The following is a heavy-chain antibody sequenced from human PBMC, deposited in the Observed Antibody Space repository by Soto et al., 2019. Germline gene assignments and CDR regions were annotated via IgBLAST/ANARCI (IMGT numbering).Heavy chain of an antibody. CDR1: GFIFSNYG. V-gene: IGHV3-30*18. Sequence: QVQLVESGGGVVQPGRSLSLSCAASGFIFSNYGMHWVRQAPGKGLEWVAVISYDGSDNYFADSVRGRFTISRDNSKKTLWLQMNSLRPEDTAVYSCAKDQVFRGVTAPFDPWGQGTLVTVSS. CDR2: ISYDGSDN. J-gene: IGHJ5*02. CDR3: AKDQVFRGVTAPFDP. D-gene: IGHD3-10*01.